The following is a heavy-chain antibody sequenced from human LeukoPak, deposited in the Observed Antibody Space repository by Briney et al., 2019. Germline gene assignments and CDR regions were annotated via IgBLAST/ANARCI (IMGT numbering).Heavy chain of an antibody. V-gene: IGHV1-2*06. J-gene: IGHJ3*02. CDR1: GYTFTGYY. Sequence: ASVKVSCKASGYTFTGYYMHWVRQAPGQGLEWMGRINPSSGGTNYAQKFQGRVTMTRDTSISTAYMELSRLRSDDTAVYYCARDQGIAALDAFDIWGQGTMVTVSS. CDR3: ARDQGIAALDAFDI. D-gene: IGHD6-13*01. CDR2: INPSSGGT.